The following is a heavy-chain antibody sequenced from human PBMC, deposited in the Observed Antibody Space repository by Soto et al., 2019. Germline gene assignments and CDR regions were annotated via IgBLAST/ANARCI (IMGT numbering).Heavy chain of an antibody. CDR3: ARGDVLRYFDWLNWFDP. D-gene: IGHD3-9*01. J-gene: IGHJ5*02. Sequence: TLSLTCTVSGGSISSGGYYWSRIRQHPGKGLEWIGYIYYSGSTYYNPSLKSRVTISVDTSKNQFSLKLSSVTAADTAVYYCARGDVLRYFDWLNWFDPWGQGTLVTVSS. V-gene: IGHV4-31*02. CDR1: GGSISSGGYY. CDR2: IYYSGST.